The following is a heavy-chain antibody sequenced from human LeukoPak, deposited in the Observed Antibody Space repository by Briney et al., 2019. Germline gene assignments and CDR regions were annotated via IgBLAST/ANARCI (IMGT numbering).Heavy chain of an antibody. CDR1: GGSISSRNW. V-gene: IGHV4-4*02. CDR3: ARGLYLTTRGGAAAGFLDY. Sequence: PSDTLSLTCAVSGGSISSRNWWSWVRQPPGKGLEWIGEIYHSGSTNYNPSLKTRVTISVDKSKNQFSLKLSSVTAADTAVYYCARGLYLTTRGGAAAGFLDYWGQGTLVTVSS. J-gene: IGHJ4*02. CDR2: IYHSGST. D-gene: IGHD6-13*01.